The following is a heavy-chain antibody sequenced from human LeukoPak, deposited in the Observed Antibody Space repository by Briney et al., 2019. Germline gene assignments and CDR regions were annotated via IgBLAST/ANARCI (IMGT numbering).Heavy chain of an antibody. J-gene: IGHJ6*02. D-gene: IGHD4-17*01. CDR2: IYYSGST. V-gene: IGHV4-59*12. CDR1: GGSINSYY. Sequence: SETLSLTCTVSGGSINSYYWSWIRQPPGKGLEWIAYIYYSGSTSYNPSLKSRVTISVDTSKNQFSLKLSSVTAADTAVYYCARGVTETNYYYYGMDVWGQGTTVTVSS. CDR3: ARGVTETNYYYYGMDV.